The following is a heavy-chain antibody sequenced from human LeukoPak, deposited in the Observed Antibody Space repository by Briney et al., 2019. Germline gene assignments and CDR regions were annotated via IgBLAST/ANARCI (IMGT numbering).Heavy chain of an antibody. V-gene: IGHV3-21*01. J-gene: IGHJ3*02. D-gene: IGHD1-26*01. CDR3: ARDVGASAPDAFDI. Sequence: PGGSLRLSCAASGFTFSTDNMNWVRQAPRKGLEWVSFISSSSNYIYYAASAKGRFTISGENAKNSLYLQMSSLSAEDTDVYYCARDVGASAPDAFDIWGQGTMVTVSS. CDR1: GFTFSTDN. CDR2: ISSSSNYI.